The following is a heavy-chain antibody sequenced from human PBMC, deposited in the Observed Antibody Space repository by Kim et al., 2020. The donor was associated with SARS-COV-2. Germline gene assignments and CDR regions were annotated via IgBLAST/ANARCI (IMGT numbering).Heavy chain of an antibody. CDR2: FDPEDGET. Sequence: ASVKVSCKVSGYTLTELSMHWVRQAPGKGLEWMGGFDPEDGETIYAQKFQGRVTMTEDTSTDTAYMELSSLRSEDTAVYYCATVTSIYQGVVPAAIYYFDYWGQGTLVTVSS. J-gene: IGHJ4*02. D-gene: IGHD2-2*01. CDR3: ATVTSIYQGVVPAAIYYFDY. V-gene: IGHV1-24*01. CDR1: GYTLTELS.